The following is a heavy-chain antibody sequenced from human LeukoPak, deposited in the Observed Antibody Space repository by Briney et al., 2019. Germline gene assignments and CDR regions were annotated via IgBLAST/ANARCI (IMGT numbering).Heavy chain of an antibody. D-gene: IGHD2-21*02. CDR2: INHSGST. CDR3: ARGLNGDPDAFDI. V-gene: IGHV4-34*01. CDR1: GGSFSGYY. J-gene: IGHJ3*02. Sequence: SSETLSLTCAVYGGSFSGYYWSWIRQPPGKGLEWIGEINHSGSTNYNPSIKSRVTISVDTSKNQFSLKLSSVTAADTAVYYCARGLNGDPDAFDIWGQGTMVTVSS.